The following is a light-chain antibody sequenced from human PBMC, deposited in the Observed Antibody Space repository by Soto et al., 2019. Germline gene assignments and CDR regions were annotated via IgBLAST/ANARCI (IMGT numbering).Light chain of an antibody. CDR3: SSYTSSSTLRGV. V-gene: IGLV2-14*01. CDR1: SSDVGGYNY. Sequence: QSALTQPASVSGSPGQSITISCTGTSSDVGGYNYVSWYQQHPGKAPKLMIYDVSNRPSGVSNPFSGSKSGNTASLTISGLQAEDEADYYCSSYTSSSTLRGVFGTGTKLTVL. J-gene: IGLJ1*01. CDR2: DVS.